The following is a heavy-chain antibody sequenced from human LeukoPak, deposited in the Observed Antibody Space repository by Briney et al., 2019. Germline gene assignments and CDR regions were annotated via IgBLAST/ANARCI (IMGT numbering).Heavy chain of an antibody. Sequence: HPGGSLRLSCAASGFTFSSYAMSWVRQAPGKGLEWVSTITSDGNTYYADSVKGRFTASRDNSKNTLYLHMNSLRAEDTALYYCVARLLRDYDNSGYFTFTPWGQGTLVTVSS. CDR3: VARLLRDYDNSGYFTFTP. V-gene: IGHV3-23*01. D-gene: IGHD3-22*01. CDR1: GFTFSSYA. CDR2: ITSDGNT. J-gene: IGHJ5*02.